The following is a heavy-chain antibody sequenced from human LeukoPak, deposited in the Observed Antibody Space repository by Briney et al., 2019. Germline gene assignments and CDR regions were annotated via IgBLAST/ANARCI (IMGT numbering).Heavy chain of an antibody. CDR3: AKVHDYPLEGVVPAAFDY. V-gene: IGHV3-23*01. Sequence: GGSLRLSCAASGFTFSSYAMSWVRQAPGKGLEWVSAISGSGGSTYYADSVKGRFTISRDNSKNTLYLQMNSLRAEDTAVYYCAKVHDYPLEGVVPAAFDYWGQGTLVTVSS. J-gene: IGHJ4*02. CDR1: GFTFSSYA. CDR2: ISGSGGST. D-gene: IGHD2-2*01.